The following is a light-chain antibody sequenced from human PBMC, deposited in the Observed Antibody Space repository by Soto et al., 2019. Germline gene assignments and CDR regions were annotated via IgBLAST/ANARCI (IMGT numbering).Light chain of an antibody. J-gene: IGKJ4*01. CDR2: AAS. V-gene: IGKV3-20*01. CDR1: QSVRNGY. CDR3: QQYGSSPLT. Sequence: EIVLTQSPGTLSLSPGERATLSCRASQSVRNGYLAWYQQKPGHAPRLLIYAASNRATGIADRVSGSGSGTDFTLTISRLEPEDFAVYYCQQYGSSPLTFAGGTKVEIK.